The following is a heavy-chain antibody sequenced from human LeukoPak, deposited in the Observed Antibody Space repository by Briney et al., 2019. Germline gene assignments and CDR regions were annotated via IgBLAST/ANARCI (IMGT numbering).Heavy chain of an antibody. CDR2: ISSSSSNI. CDR3: ARANYDYVWGSYRSYYFDY. D-gene: IGHD3-16*02. Sequence: GGSLRLSCAASGFTFSSYSMNWVRQAPGKGLEWVSSISSSSSNIYYADSVKGRFTISRDNAKNSLYLQMNSLRAEDTAVYYCARANYDYVWGSYRSYYFDYWGQGTLVTVSS. J-gene: IGHJ4*02. CDR1: GFTFSSYS. V-gene: IGHV3-21*01.